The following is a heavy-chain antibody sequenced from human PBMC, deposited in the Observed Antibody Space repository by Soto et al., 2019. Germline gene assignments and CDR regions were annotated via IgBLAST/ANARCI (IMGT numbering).Heavy chain of an antibody. V-gene: IGHV1-69*02. CDR1: GDTFSFYT. CDR2: INPIVSMS. Sequence: QVQLVQSGTEVKKPGSSVKVSCKASGDTFSFYTINWVRQAPGLGLEWVGRINPIVSMSNYAQKFQGRVSMXAXXSTSTAYMELRSLRSDDTAMYFCAASYGSGYRAFDYWGQGALVIVSS. CDR3: AASYGSGYRAFDY. D-gene: IGHD3-10*01. J-gene: IGHJ4*02.